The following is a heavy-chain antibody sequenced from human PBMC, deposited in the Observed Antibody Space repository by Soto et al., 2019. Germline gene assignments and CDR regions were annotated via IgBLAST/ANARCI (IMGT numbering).Heavy chain of an antibody. D-gene: IGHD4-4*01. CDR2: INTGRVNT. V-gene: IGHV1-3*04. J-gene: IGHJ4*02. CDR3: SRDAYSSGDYSDY. CDR1: GYTFTRYT. Sequence: QVQLVQSGAEVKKPGASVKISCKTSGYTFTRYTIHWVRQAPGQRLEWMGWINTGRVNTKYSEKLQGRVTITADTSASTAYMELSSLTSADSALYYCSRDAYSSGDYSDYWGQGTLVTVSS.